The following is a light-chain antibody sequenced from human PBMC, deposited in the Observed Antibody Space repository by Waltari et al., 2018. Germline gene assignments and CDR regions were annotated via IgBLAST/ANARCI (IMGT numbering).Light chain of an antibody. CDR2: GAS. CDR1: QSLTKRY. V-gene: IGKV3-20*01. CDR3: QQYGSSIMYT. J-gene: IGKJ2*01. Sequence: PGESATLSCRASQSLTKRYLAWYQQKPGQAPMLVIYGASSRAAGIPDRFSGSGSGTDFTLTISRLEPEDFAVYYCQQYGSSIMYTFGQGTKLEIK.